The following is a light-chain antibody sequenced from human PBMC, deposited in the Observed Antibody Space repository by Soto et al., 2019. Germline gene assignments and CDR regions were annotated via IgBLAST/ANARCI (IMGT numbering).Light chain of an antibody. CDR1: SSDIGRYNF. CDR2: DVS. CDR3: ISYTSTSPPDV. J-gene: IGLJ1*01. Sequence: QSALTQPASVSGSAGQSISISCTGTSSDIGRYNFVSWYQQRPGQAPKLLIFDVSHRPSGISDRFSGSKSGYTASLTISGLQAEDEADYYCISYTSTSPPDVFGPGTKVTVL. V-gene: IGLV2-14*01.